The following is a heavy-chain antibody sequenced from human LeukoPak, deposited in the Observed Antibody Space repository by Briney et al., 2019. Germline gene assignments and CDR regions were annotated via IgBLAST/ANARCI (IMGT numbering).Heavy chain of an antibody. CDR2: IFPSGGEI. D-gene: IGHD2-8*02. CDR3: ATYRQVLLPFES. Sequence: GGALRLSCAASGFTFNTFAMIWVRQPPGKGLEWVSSIFPSGGEIHYADSVRGRFTISRDNSKSTLSLQMNSLRAEDTAIYYCATYRQVLLPFESWGQGTLVTVSS. V-gene: IGHV3-23*01. J-gene: IGHJ4*02. CDR1: GFTFNTFA.